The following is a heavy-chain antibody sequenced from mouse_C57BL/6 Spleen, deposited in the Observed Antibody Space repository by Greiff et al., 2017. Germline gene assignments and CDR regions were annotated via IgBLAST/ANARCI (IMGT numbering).Heavy chain of an antibody. V-gene: IGHV1-64*01. Sequence: VQLQQSGAELVKPGASVKLSCKASGYTFTSYWMHWVKQRPGQGLEWIGMIHPNSGSTNYNEKFKSKATLTVDKSSSTAYMQLSSLTSEDSAVYYCAREEGNYYFDYWGQGTTLTVSS. CDR1: GYTFTSYW. D-gene: IGHD2-1*01. J-gene: IGHJ2*01. CDR3: AREEGNYYFDY. CDR2: IHPNSGST.